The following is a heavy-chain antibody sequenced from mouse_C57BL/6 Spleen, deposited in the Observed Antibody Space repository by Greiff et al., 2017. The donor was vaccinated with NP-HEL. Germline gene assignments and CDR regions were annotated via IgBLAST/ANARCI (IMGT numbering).Heavy chain of an antibody. Sequence: EVQLQQSGPELVKPGASVKMSCKASGYTFTDYYMHWVKQSHGKSLEWIGYINPNNGGTSYNQKFKGKATLTVNESSSTAYMEIRSLTSEDSAVYYCTRITFNHYDYWMAYWGQGTLVTVSA. V-gene: IGHV1-22*01. J-gene: IGHJ3*01. CDR1: GYTFTDYY. D-gene: IGHD2-4*01. CDR3: TRITFNHYDYWMAY. CDR2: INPNNGGT.